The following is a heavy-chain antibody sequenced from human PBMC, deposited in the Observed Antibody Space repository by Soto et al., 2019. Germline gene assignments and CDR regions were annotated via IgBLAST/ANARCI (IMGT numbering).Heavy chain of an antibody. J-gene: IGHJ6*02. CDR3: ARGAVPAAISAYGMDV. CDR1: GYTFTGYY. D-gene: IGHD2-2*02. Sequence: ASVKVSCKASGYTFTGYYMHWVRQAPGQGLEWMGWINPNSGGTNYAQKFQGWVTMTRDTSISTAYMELSRLRSDDTAVYYCARGAVPAAISAYGMDVWGQGTTVTVSS. V-gene: IGHV1-2*04. CDR2: INPNSGGT.